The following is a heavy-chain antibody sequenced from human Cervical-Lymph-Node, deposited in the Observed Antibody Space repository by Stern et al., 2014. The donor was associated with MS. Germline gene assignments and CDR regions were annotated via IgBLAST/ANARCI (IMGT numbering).Heavy chain of an antibody. V-gene: IGHV1-69*15. CDR3: ARGPAARPDY. Sequence: QVQLVQSGAEVKRPGSSVTVSCKTSGGTSNSYTISWVRQAPGHGLEWLGKIIPIFGATDYAQKFQDRLTITADESTATVYMELSSLTSDDTAVYYCARGPAARPDYWAQGTLVTVSS. D-gene: IGHD6-6*01. CDR1: GGTSNSYT. J-gene: IGHJ4*02. CDR2: IIPIFGAT.